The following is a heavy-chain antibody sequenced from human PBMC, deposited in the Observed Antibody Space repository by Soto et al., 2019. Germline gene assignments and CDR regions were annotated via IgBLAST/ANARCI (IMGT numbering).Heavy chain of an antibody. V-gene: IGHV6-1*01. CDR2: TYYRSKWYN. Sequence: SQTLSLTCAISRDSVSSNSAAWTWIRQSPSRGLEWLGRTYYRSKWYNDYAVSVKSRITINPDTSKNQFSLQLNSVTPEDTAVYYCARXIWRGYVWQEYYYGMDVWGPGTTVTVSS. CDR1: RDSVSSNSAA. J-gene: IGHJ6*02. CDR3: ARXIWRGYVWQEYYYGMDV. D-gene: IGHD5-12*01.